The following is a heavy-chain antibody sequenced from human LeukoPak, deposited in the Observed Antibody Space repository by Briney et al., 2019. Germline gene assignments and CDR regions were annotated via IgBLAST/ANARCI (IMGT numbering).Heavy chain of an antibody. CDR1: GFTFSSYG. V-gene: IGHV3-30*02. D-gene: IGHD3-3*01. CDR2: IRYDGSNK. CDR3: AAPYYDFWSSGDAFDI. J-gene: IGHJ3*02. Sequence: GGSLRLSCAASGFTFSSYGMHWVRQAPGKGLEWVAFIRYDGSNKYYADSVKGRFTISRDNSKNTLYLQMNSLRAEDTAVYYCAAPYYDFWSSGDAFDIWSQGTMVTVSS.